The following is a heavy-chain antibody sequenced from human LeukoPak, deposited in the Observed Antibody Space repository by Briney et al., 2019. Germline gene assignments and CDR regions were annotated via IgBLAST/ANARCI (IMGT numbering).Heavy chain of an antibody. Sequence: SVTASCKASGGTFSSYAISWVRQAPGQGLEWMGGIIPIFGTANYAQKFQGRVTITTDESTSTAYMELSSLRSEDTAVYYCAARPYDSSGYYRYYYYMDVWGEGTTVTVSS. CDR2: IIPIFGTA. V-gene: IGHV1-69*05. J-gene: IGHJ6*03. CDR3: AARPYDSSGYYRYYYYMDV. D-gene: IGHD3-22*01. CDR1: GGTFSSYA.